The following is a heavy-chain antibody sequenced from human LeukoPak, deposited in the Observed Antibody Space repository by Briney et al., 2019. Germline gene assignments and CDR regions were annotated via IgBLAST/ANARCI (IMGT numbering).Heavy chain of an antibody. CDR2: ISCNSGSI. V-gene: IGHV3-9*01. CDR3: AKAGDTVTIDY. CDR1: GFTFDDYA. J-gene: IGHJ4*02. Sequence: GRSLRLSCAASGFTFDDYAMHWVRQAPGKGLEWVSGISCNSGSIGYADSVKGRFTISRDNAKNSLYLQMNSLRAEDTALYYCAKAGDTVTIDYWGQGTLVTVSS. D-gene: IGHD4-17*01.